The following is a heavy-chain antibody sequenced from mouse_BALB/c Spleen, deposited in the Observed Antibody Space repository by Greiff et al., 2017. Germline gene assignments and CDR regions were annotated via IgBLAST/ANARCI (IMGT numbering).Heavy chain of an antibody. CDR2: INPNNGGT. CDR1: GYTFTDYN. Sequence: EVQLQQSGPELVKPGASVKIPCKASGYTFTDYNMDWVKQSHGKSLEWIGDINPNNGGTIYNQKFKGKATLTVDKSSSTAYMELRSLTSEDTAVYYCARMFRYGNYVNYAMDYWGQGTSVTVSS. CDR3: ARMFRYGNYVNYAMDY. V-gene: IGHV1-18*01. D-gene: IGHD2-10*02. J-gene: IGHJ4*01.